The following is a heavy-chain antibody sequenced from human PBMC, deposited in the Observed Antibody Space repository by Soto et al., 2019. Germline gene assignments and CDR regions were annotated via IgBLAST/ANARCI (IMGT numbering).Heavy chain of an antibody. CDR1: GFTFSDYY. CDR2: ISTVSSDT. Sequence: QVQLVESGGGLVKPGGSLRLSCAASGFTFSDYYMTWIRQAPGKGLEWVSFISTVSSDTNYAGSVKGRFTISRDNAKNLVYLQMESLRAEDKAVYYCARSSGSSLSDYFYGMDVWGQGATVTVSS. D-gene: IGHD1-26*01. CDR3: ARSSGSSLSDYFYGMDV. V-gene: IGHV3-11*06. J-gene: IGHJ6*02.